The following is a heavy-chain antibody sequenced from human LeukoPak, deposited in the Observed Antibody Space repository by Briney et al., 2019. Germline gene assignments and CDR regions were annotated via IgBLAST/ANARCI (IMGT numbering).Heavy chain of an antibody. CDR1: GGPINFY. Sequence: SETLSLTCSVSGGPINFYWSWIRQSPGKGLEWIGCVHQNGSASYKSSLQRRVTMSVDTSKSQVSLMLNSVTAADTAVYYCARDVRRGLRFNNIYPYFGMDVWGKGTTVIVS. CDR2: VHQNGSA. D-gene: IGHD3-3*01. V-gene: IGHV4-59*01. J-gene: IGHJ6*04. CDR3: ARDVRRGLRFNNIYPYFGMDV.